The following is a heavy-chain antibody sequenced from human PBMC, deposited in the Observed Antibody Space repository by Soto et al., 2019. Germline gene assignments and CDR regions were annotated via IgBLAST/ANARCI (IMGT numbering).Heavy chain of an antibody. CDR2: ISYDGSNK. D-gene: IGHD1-26*01. J-gene: IGHJ6*03. Sequence: GESLKISCAASGFTFSSYGMHWVRQAPGKGLEWVAVISYDGSNKYYADSVKGRFTISRDNSKNTLYLQMNSLRAEDTAVYYCAKDRYSGSYYYYYMDVWGKGTTVTVSS. V-gene: IGHV3-30*18. CDR1: GFTFSSYG. CDR3: AKDRYSGSYYYYYMDV.